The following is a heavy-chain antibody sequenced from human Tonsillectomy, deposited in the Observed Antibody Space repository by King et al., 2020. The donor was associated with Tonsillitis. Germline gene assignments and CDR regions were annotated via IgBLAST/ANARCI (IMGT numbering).Heavy chain of an antibody. J-gene: IGHJ4*02. V-gene: IGHV3-30*09. Sequence: VQLVQSGGGVVQPGRSLRLSCAASGFDFSGYPMHWVRQAPGKGLEWVALISYDGSNTYYGSSVKGRFAVSRDNSKNTLYLQRNSLGPEDTAIYYCARDYDFWSCHDHHFGFWGQGTLVTVSS. CDR1: GFDFSGYP. CDR2: ISYDGSNT. D-gene: IGHD3-3*01. CDR3: ARDYDFWSCHDHHFGF.